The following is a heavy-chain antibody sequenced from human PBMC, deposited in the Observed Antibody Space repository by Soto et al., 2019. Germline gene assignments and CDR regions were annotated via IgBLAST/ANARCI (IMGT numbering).Heavy chain of an antibody. J-gene: IGHJ4*02. V-gene: IGHV4-30-4*01. D-gene: IGHD3-16*01. Sequence: SETLSLTSTFAVGSITSGVYSWSWFRQPPGKGLEWIGYIYYSGSTYYNPSLKSRLAISLDTSNNQFSLQLNSVTASDTAVYYCAGGSNSEVTNFDYWGQGTLVTVSS. CDR2: IYYSGST. CDR3: AGGSNSEVTNFDY. CDR1: VGSITSGVYS.